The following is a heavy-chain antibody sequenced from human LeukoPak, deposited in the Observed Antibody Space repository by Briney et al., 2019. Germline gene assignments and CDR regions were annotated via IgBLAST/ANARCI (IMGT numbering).Heavy chain of an antibody. V-gene: IGHV1-18*01. J-gene: IGHJ4*02. Sequence: ASVKVSCKASGYIFTNYDISWMRQAPGQGLEWMGWISTYNGNTNYAQKLQDRVTMTTDTSTSTAYMELRSLRSGDTAVYYCARGWEFDYWGQGTLVTVSS. CDR2: ISTYNGNT. CDR1: GYIFTNYD. D-gene: IGHD1-26*01. CDR3: ARGWEFDY.